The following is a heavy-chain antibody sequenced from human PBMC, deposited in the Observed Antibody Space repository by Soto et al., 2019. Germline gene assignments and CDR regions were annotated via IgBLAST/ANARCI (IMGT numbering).Heavy chain of an antibody. CDR3: ARVLRGYRNAIALNWFDP. V-gene: IGHV4-31*03. D-gene: IGHD5-18*01. J-gene: IGHJ5*02. CDR1: GGSISSGGYY. Sequence: PSETLSLTCTVSGGSISSGGYYWSWIRQHPGKGLEWIGYIYYSGSTHYNPSLKSRVTISVDTSKNQFSLKLSSVTAADTAVYYCARVLRGYRNAIALNWFDPWGQGTLVTVS. CDR2: IYYSGST.